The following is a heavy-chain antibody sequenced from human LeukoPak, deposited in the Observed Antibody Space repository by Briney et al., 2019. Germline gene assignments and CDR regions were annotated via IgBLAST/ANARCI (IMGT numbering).Heavy chain of an antibody. Sequence: PGGSLRLSCAASGFTFRSYGMHWVRQAPGKGLEWVAFIRYDGSNKYYADSVKGRFTISRDNSKNTLYLQMNSLRAEDTAVYYCAKDRMGDIVVVPAAIRFDPWGQGTLVTVSS. V-gene: IGHV3-30*02. CDR1: GFTFRSYG. D-gene: IGHD2-2*01. CDR3: AKDRMGDIVVVPAAIRFDP. CDR2: IRYDGSNK. J-gene: IGHJ5*02.